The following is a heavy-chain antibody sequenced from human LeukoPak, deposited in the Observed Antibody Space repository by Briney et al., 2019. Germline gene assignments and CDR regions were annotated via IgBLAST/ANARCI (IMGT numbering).Heavy chain of an antibody. CDR3: ARDPHYYGSGSYDWFDP. CDR1: GYTFTSYG. V-gene: IGHV1-18*01. J-gene: IGHJ5*02. CDR2: ISAYNGNT. Sequence: GASVKVSCKASGYTFTSYGISWVRQAPGQGLEWMGWISAYNGNTNYAQKPQGRVTMTTDTSTSTAYMELRSLRSDDTAVYYCARDPHYYGSGSYDWFDPWGQGTLVTVSS. D-gene: IGHD3-10*01.